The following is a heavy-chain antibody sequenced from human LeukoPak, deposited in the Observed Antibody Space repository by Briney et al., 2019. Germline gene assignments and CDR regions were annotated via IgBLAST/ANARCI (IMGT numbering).Heavy chain of an antibody. CDR3: ARGCSGGSCYSDYYFDY. V-gene: IGHV4-59*01. CDR2: IYYSGST. Sequence: PSETLSLTCTVSGGSISSYYWSWIRQPPGKGLEWIGYIYYSGSTNYNPSLKSRVTISVDTSKNQFSLKLSSVTAADTAVYYCARGCSGGSCYSDYYFDYWGQGTLVTVSS. D-gene: IGHD2-15*01. J-gene: IGHJ4*02. CDR1: GGSISSYY.